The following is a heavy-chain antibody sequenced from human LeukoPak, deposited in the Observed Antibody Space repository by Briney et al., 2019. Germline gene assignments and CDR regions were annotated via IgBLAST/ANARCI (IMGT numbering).Heavy chain of an antibody. Sequence: GGSLRLSCAASGFTFSSYAMSWVRQAPGKGLEWVSTFSGSGGNTYYADSVKGRFTISRDNSKNTLYLQMNSLRAEDTAVYYCAKDVGVGYYLGSFDYWGQGTLVTVSS. CDR2: FSGSGGNT. CDR3: AKDVGVGYYLGSFDY. D-gene: IGHD3-22*01. V-gene: IGHV3-23*01. J-gene: IGHJ4*02. CDR1: GFTFSSYA.